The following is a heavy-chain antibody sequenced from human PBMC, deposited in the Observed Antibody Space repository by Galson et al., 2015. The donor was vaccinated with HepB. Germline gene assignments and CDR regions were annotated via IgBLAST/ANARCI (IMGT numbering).Heavy chain of an antibody. D-gene: IGHD6-19*01. CDR3: ARDRQWLVGASYFDI. J-gene: IGHJ3*02. CDR1: GFTFSSYA. CDR2: ISYDGSNK. Sequence: SLRLSCAASGFTFSSYAMHWVRQAPGKGLEWVAVISYDGSNKYYADSVKGRFTISRDNSKNTLYLQMNSLRAEDTAVYYCARDRQWLVGASYFDIWGQGTMVTVSS. V-gene: IGHV3-30*04.